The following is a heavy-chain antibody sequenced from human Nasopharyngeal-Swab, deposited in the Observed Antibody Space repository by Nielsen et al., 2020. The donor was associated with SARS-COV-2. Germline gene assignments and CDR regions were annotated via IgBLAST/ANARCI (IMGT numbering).Heavy chain of an antibody. J-gene: IGHJ6*02. CDR3: ARDCQLRFLEWLRPYDYYYGMDV. V-gene: IGHV3-30*03. CDR1: GFTFSSYG. D-gene: IGHD3-3*01. CDR2: ISYDGSNK. Sequence: GGSLRLSCAASGFTFSSYGMHWVRQAPGKGLEWVAFISYDGSNKYYADSVKGRFTISRDNSKNTLYLQMNSLRAEDTAVYYCARDCQLRFLEWLRPYDYYYGMDVWGQGTTVTVSS.